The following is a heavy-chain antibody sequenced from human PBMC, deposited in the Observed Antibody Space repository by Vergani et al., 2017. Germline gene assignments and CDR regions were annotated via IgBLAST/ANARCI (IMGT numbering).Heavy chain of an antibody. CDR3: ARVNTETNGHLYYYYYMED. V-gene: IGHV4-34*01. Sequence: QVQLQQWGGGLLKPSETLSLTCVVNGGSFTSYHWTWIRQSPGEGLEWVGDIDHTGGPDYNPSLKSRLTMSVDKSRNQFSLTLNSVTATDTAIYFCARVNTETNGHLYYYYYMEDWGQGTAVTGS. J-gene: IGHJ6*03. CDR2: IDHTGGP. D-gene: IGHD4-11*01. CDR1: GGSFTSYH.